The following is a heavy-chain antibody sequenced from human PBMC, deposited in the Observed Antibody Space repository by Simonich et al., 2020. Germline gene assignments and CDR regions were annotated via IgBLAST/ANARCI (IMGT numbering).Heavy chain of an antibody. V-gene: IGHV1-2*02. CDR3: ARGGLGHWYFDL. J-gene: IGHJ2*01. CDR2: INPNSGGT. Sequence: QVQLVQSGAEVKKPGASVKVSCKASGYTFTGYYMHWVRQAPGQGLEGRGWINPNSGGTNDAQKFKGRVTMTRDTSISTAYMELSRLRSDDTAVYYCARGGLGHWYFDLWGRGTLVTVSS. D-gene: IGHD6-25*01. CDR1: GYTFTGYY.